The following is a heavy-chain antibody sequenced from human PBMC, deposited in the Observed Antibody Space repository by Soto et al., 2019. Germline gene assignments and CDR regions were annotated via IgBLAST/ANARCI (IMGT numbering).Heavy chain of an antibody. V-gene: IGHV4-31*03. CDR1: GVSLTSGTYY. J-gene: IGHJ4*02. CDR3: ASTEDFFDY. Sequence: QVQLQESGPGLVKPSQTLFLTCSVSGVSLTSGTYYWSWIRQHPGKGLEWIGYIFYSGSTDYNPSLKSRVNISVDTFKNQFSLKLSSVTAADTAVYYCASTEDFFDYWGQGTLVTVSS. CDR2: IFYSGST.